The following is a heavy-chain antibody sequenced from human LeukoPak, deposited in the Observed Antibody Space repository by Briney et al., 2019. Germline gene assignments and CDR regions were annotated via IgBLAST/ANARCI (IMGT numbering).Heavy chain of an antibody. CDR3: AREYYDILTGYYRRSYFDY. CDR1: GGSISSYY. J-gene: IGHJ4*02. Sequence: KPSETLSLTCTVSGGSISSYYWSWIRQPPGKGLEWIGYIYYSGSTNYNPSLKSRVTISVDTSKNQFSLKLSSVTAADTAVYYCAREYYDILTGYYRRSYFDYWGQGTLVTVSS. V-gene: IGHV4-59*01. D-gene: IGHD3-9*01. CDR2: IYYSGST.